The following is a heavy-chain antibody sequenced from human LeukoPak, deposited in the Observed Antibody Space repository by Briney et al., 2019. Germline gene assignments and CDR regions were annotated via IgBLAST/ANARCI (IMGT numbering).Heavy chain of an antibody. V-gene: IGHV5-51*01. Sequence: GESLKISCKGYGYSFTNHWIGWVRQMPGKGLEGMGIIYPGDSDTRYSPSFQGQVTISADKCINTAYLQWSSLKASDTAIYYCARLSTAMDPFDYWGQGTLVTVSS. J-gene: IGHJ4*02. CDR3: ARLSTAMDPFDY. D-gene: IGHD4-17*01. CDR1: GYSFTNHW. CDR2: IYPGDSDT.